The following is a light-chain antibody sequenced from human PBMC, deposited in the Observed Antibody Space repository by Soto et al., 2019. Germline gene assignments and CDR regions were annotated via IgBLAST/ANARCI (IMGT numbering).Light chain of an antibody. Sequence: DVVMTQSPPSLAVTLGQSASISCRSSQSVVYSDGNAYLNWFHQRPGQSPRRLIYTVSNRDSGVPDRFSGGGSGTDFTLKISRVEAEDVGIYYCMQGTHWPPTFGQGTKVEI. J-gene: IGKJ1*01. CDR1: QSVVYSDGNAY. CDR2: TVS. V-gene: IGKV2-30*01. CDR3: MQGTHWPPT.